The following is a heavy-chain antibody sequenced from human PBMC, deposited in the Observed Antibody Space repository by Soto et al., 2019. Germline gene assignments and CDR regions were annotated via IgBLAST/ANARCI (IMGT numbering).Heavy chain of an antibody. Sequence: PGGSLRLSCAASGFTFSTYGMHWVRQAPGKGLEWVAVITYDGSNKDYADSVKGRFTISRDNSKNTLYLQMNSLRAEDTAVYYCARDPRWSSSPIDYWGQGTLVTVSS. CDR3: ARDPRWSSSPIDY. V-gene: IGHV3-30*03. CDR2: ITYDGSNK. CDR1: GFTFSTYG. J-gene: IGHJ4*02. D-gene: IGHD6-13*01.